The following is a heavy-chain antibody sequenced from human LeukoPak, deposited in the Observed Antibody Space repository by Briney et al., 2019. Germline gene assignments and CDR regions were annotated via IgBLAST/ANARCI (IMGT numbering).Heavy chain of an antibody. CDR3: AAGARRDFGMDV. J-gene: IGHJ6*02. Sequence: GESLKISCKGSGYTFTSYCLGWVRQMPGKGLEWMGIIYPGDSATRYSPSFQGQVTISVDKSISTAYLQWSSLKASDTAIYYCAAGARRDFGMDVWGQGTTVTVS. CDR1: GYTFTSYC. D-gene: IGHD6-13*01. V-gene: IGHV5-51*01. CDR2: IYPGDSAT.